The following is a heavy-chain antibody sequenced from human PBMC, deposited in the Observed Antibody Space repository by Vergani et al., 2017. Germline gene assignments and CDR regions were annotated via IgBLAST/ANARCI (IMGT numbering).Heavy chain of an antibody. CDR1: GFTFSSYS. CDR2: ISSSSSYI. CDR3: AQMGIAVAGTGYFEY. Sequence: EVQLVESGGGLVKPGGSLRLSCAASGFTFSSYSMNWVRQAPGKGLEWVSSISSSSSYIYYADSVKGRFTISRDNAKNSLYLQMNSLRAEDTAVYYCAQMGIAVAGTGYFEYWGQGTLVTVSS. D-gene: IGHD6-19*01. V-gene: IGHV3-21*01. J-gene: IGHJ4*02.